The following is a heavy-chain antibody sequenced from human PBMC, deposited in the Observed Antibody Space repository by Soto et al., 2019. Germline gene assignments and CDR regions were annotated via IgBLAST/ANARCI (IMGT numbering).Heavy chain of an antibody. CDR3: ARRGSGSYYDY. D-gene: IGHD1-26*01. V-gene: IGHV3-23*01. Sequence: EVQLLESGGGLVQPGGSLRFSCAASGCTFSSYAMNWVRQAPGKGLEWVSVISGSSDSTYYADSVKGRFTISRDNSKNTLYLQMNSLRAEDTAIYYCARRGSGSYYDYWGQGTLVTVSS. J-gene: IGHJ4*02. CDR2: ISGSSDST. CDR1: GCTFSSYA.